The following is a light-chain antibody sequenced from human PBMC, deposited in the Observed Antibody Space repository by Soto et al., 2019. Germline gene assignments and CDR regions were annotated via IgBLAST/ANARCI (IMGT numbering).Light chain of an antibody. Sequence: QLVLTQPPSASGTPGQRVTISCSGSSSNIENNFVYWYQQFPGAAPKVLIYRRNQRPSGVPDRFSGSKSGTSASLAISGLRSEDEADYYCASWDDSLSSWVFGGGTKLTVL. CDR1: SSNIENNF. J-gene: IGLJ3*02. CDR3: ASWDDSLSSWV. CDR2: RRN. V-gene: IGLV1-47*01.